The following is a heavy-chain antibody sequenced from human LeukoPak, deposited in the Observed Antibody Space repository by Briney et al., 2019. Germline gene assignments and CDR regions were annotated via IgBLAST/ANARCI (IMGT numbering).Heavy chain of an antibody. CDR1: GYTFTGYY. CDR2: INPNSGGT. D-gene: IGHD3-10*01. V-gene: IGHV1-2*06. J-gene: IGHJ4*02. Sequence: ASVKVSCKASGYTFTGYYMHWVRQAPGQGLEWMGRINPNSGGTNYAQKFQGRVTMTRDTSISTAYMGLSRLRSDDTAVYYCARGRSRGHLPNYWGQGTLVTVSS. CDR3: ARGRSRGHLPNY.